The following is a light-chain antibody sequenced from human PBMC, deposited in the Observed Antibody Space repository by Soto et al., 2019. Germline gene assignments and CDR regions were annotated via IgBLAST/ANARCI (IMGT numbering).Light chain of an antibody. CDR1: QAIRND. Sequence: AIQMTQSPASLSAYVGDRVTITCRASQAIRNDLGWFQQKPGKAPKLLIYGASSLESGVPSRFSGSGSATEFTLTISSLQPDDVATYYCQQYTCLWTFGPGTKVDIK. J-gene: IGKJ1*01. CDR2: GAS. CDR3: QQYTCLWT. V-gene: IGKV1-6*02.